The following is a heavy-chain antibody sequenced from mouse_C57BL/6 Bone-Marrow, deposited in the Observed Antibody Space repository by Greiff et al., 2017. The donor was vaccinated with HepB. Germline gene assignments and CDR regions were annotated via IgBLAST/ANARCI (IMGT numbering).Heavy chain of an antibody. Sequence: DVMLVESGGGLVKPGGSLKLSCAASGFTFSSYAMSWVRQTPEKRLEWVATISDGGSYTYYPDNVKGRFTISRDNAKNNLYLQMSHLKSEDTAMYYCARDGYGNYGFAYWGQGTLVTVSA. CDR2: ISDGGSYT. J-gene: IGHJ3*01. CDR1: GFTFSSYA. V-gene: IGHV5-4*01. CDR3: ARDGYGNYGFAY. D-gene: IGHD2-1*01.